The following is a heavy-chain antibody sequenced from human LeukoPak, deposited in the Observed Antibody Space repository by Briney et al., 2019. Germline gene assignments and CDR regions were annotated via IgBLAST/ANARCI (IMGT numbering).Heavy chain of an antibody. J-gene: IGHJ4*02. CDR3: ARDSGWWRFDF. V-gene: IGHV3-7*03. CDR2: IKEDGSEK. D-gene: IGHD6-13*01. Sequence: GGSLRLSCAASGFTFGSPWMHWVRQAPGQGLEWVASIKEDGSEKHYVDSVKGRFTISRDNGKNSLYLQMSSLRAEDTAVYYCARDSGWWRFDFWGQGTLVTVSS. CDR1: GFTFGSPW.